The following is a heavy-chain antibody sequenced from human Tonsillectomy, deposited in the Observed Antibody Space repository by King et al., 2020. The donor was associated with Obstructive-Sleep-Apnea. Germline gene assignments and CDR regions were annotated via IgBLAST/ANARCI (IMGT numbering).Heavy chain of an antibody. CDR1: GFTFPDYT. J-gene: IGHJ3*02. V-gene: IGHV3-49*03. CDR2: IRTKVYGGTA. Sequence: VQLVESGGGLVQPGRSLRLSCTASGFTFPDYTLSWFRQAPGKGLAWVGFIRTKVYGGTAEYAASVKGRFTISRHDSKSIAYLQMNSLKTEDTALYYCTRDGSGWPRDAFDIWGQGTMVTVSS. CDR3: TRDGSGWPRDAFDI. D-gene: IGHD6-19*01.